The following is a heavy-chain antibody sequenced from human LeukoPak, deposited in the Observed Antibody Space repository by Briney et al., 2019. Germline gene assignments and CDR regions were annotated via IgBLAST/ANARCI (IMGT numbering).Heavy chain of an antibody. V-gene: IGHV3-23*01. D-gene: IGHD6-19*01. CDR2: ISGSGGST. CDR1: GFTFSSYA. J-gene: IGHJ4*02. Sequence: GGSLRLSCAASGFTFSSYAMSWVRQAPGKGLEWVSAISGSGGSTYYADSVKGRFTISGDNSKNTLYLQMNSLRAEDTAVYYCANLDIAVAGTEETIDYWGQGTLVTVSS. CDR3: ANLDIAVAGTEETIDY.